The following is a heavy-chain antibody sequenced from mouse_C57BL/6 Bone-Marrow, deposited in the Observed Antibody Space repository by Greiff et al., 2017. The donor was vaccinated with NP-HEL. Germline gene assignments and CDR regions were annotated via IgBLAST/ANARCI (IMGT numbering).Heavy chain of an antibody. CDR3: ARPGYSNYPYAMDY. CDR2: IYPRDGST. D-gene: IGHD2-5*01. V-gene: IGHV1-85*01. CDR1: GYTFTSYE. J-gene: IGHJ4*01. Sequence: VQLQQSGPELVKPGASVKLSCKASGYTFTSYEINWVKQRQGQGLEWIGWIYPRDGSTKYNEKFKGKAKLTVDTSSSTAYMELHSLTSEDSAVYFCARPGYSNYPYAMDYWGQGTSVTVSS.